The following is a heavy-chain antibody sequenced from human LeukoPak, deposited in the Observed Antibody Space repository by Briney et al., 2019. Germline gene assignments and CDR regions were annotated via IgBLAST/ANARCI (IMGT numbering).Heavy chain of an antibody. CDR2: INHSGST. CDR1: GGYFSGYY. V-gene: IGHV4-34*01. J-gene: IGHJ5*02. D-gene: IGHD6-13*01. Sequence: SETLSLTCAVYGGYFSGYYWSWIRQPPGKELEWIGEINHSGSTNYNPSLKSRVTISVDTSKNQFSLKLSSVTAADTAVYYCASGRGIAAAGKVSGWFDPWGQGTLVTVSS. CDR3: ASGRGIAAAGKVSGWFDP.